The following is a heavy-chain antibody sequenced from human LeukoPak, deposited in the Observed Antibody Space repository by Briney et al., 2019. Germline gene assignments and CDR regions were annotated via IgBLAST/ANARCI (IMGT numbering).Heavy chain of an antibody. V-gene: IGHV4-31*03. CDR3: ARAEDGYNFHY. J-gene: IGHJ4*02. CDR1: GGSISSGGYY. D-gene: IGHD5-12*01. Sequence: SETLSLTCTVSGGSISSGGYYWSWIRQHPGRGLEWIGYIYYSGSTYYNPSLKSRVTISVDTSKNQFTLKLSSVTAADTAVYYCARAEDGYNFHYWGQGTLVTVSS. CDR2: IYYSGST.